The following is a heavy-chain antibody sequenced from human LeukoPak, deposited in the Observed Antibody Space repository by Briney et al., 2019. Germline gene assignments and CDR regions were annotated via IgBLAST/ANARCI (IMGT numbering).Heavy chain of an antibody. V-gene: IGHV1-3*01. CDR2: INAGNGNT. Sequence: ASVKVSCKASGYTFTSYAMHWVHQAPGQRLEWMGWINAGNGNTKYSQKFQGRVTITRDTSASTAYMELSSLRSEDTAVYYCARLGPIGVGATHFDYWGQGTLVTVSS. CDR1: GYTFTSYA. J-gene: IGHJ4*02. D-gene: IGHD1-26*01. CDR3: ARLGPIGVGATHFDY.